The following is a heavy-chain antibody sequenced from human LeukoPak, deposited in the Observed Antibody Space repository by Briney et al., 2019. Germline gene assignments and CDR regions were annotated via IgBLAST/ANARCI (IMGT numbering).Heavy chain of an antibody. CDR1: GYSISSGYY. CDR2: IYHTGNT. V-gene: IGHV4-38-2*02. J-gene: IGHJ3*02. D-gene: IGHD6-19*01. CDR3: ARESGTLAVAGDAVDI. Sequence: PSETLSLTCTVSGYSISSGYYWAWIRQPPGKGLEWIGSIYHTGNTFNNPSLKSRVTISVDTSKNQFSLNLPSVTAADTAVYYCARESGTLAVAGDAVDIWGQGTMVTVSS.